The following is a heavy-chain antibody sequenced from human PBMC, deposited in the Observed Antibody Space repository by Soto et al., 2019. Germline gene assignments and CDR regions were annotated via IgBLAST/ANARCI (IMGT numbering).Heavy chain of an antibody. J-gene: IGHJ6*02. D-gene: IGHD1-26*01. CDR1: GFSFSSYA. Sequence: EVQLLESGGGLGQPGGSLRLSCAASGFSFSSYAMTWVRQAPGRGLEWVSAISGSGSPTYYADSVKGRFTISRDNSKNTLYLQMNSLRADDTAVYYCARDMSGGTYNYYYGMVVWGQGTTVTVSS. CDR2: ISGSGSPT. V-gene: IGHV3-23*01. CDR3: ARDMSGGTYNYYYGMVV.